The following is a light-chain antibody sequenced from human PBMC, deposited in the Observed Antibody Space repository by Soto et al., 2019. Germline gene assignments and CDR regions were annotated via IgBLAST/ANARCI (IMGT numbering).Light chain of an antibody. CDR3: QEYNGWPPRT. CDR2: GAS. V-gene: IGKV3-15*01. CDR1: QSVYVN. J-gene: IGKJ1*01. Sequence: EVERTRSPATLSVSGGGRVTLSCRASQSVYVNVAWYQQKPGQAPRLLISGASTRATGIPARFSGSVSGTESTLTVRSLESDDFALYFIQEYNGWPPRTFGQGTKVDIK.